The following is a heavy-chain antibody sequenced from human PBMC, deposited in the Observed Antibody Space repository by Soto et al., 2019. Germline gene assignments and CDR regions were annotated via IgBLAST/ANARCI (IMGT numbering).Heavy chain of an antibody. J-gene: IGHJ4*01. CDR2: IIPIFGTA. D-gene: IGHD4-17*01. CDR3: SRLWNPTVSSFEPIDY. Sequence: SVMGSVNASGCTFSSYAISWVRQAPGQVLDCIGGIIPIFGTANYAQKFQGRVTITADECTSTAYMELSSLRSEDTAVYYCSRLWNPTVSSFEPIDYWGHATLVT. V-gene: IGHV1-69*13. CDR1: GCTFSSYA.